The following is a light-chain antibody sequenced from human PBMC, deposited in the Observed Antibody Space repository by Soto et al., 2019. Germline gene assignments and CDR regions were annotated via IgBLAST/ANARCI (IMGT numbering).Light chain of an antibody. CDR2: GAS. J-gene: IGKJ1*01. CDR3: QQYNNWPRT. V-gene: IGKV3-15*01. CDR1: QSVSSN. Sequence: EILITQSPATLSVSPGERATLSCRASQSVSSNLAWYQQKPGQPPRILIYGASTRATGIPARFSGSGSGTEFTLTISRLQSEDFAVYYCQQYNNWPRTFGQGTKVDI.